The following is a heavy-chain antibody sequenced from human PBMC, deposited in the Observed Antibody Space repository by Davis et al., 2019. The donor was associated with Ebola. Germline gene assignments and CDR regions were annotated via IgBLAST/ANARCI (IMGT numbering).Heavy chain of an antibody. J-gene: IGHJ4*02. D-gene: IGHD5-18*01. V-gene: IGHV1-69*02. CDR1: GGTFSSYT. CDR3: ATSGEYSYGWAY. Sequence: AASVKVSCKASGGTFSSYTISWVRQAPGQGLEWMGRIIPILGIANYAQKFQGRVTITADKSTSTAYMELSSLRSEDTAVYYCATSGEYSYGWAYWGQGTLVTVSS. CDR2: IIPILGIA.